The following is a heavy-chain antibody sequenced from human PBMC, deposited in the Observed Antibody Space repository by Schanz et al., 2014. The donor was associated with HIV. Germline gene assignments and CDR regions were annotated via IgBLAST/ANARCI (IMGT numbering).Heavy chain of an antibody. CDR1: GYTFTSYD. V-gene: IGHV1-8*01. CDR2: MNPNSGNT. CDR3: ARDTNFVLDV. D-gene: IGHD2-8*01. J-gene: IGHJ6*02. Sequence: QVQLVQSGTEVKKPGASVKVSCKASGYTFTSYDINWVRQATGQGLEWMGWMNPNSGNTGYAQKFQGRVTMTRDTSISTAFMELSSLRSDDTAVYYCARDTNFVLDVWGQGTTVTVSS.